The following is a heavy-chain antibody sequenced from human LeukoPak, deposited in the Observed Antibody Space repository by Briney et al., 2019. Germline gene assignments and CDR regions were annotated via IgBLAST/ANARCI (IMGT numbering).Heavy chain of an antibody. CDR2: INPDSGGT. D-gene: IGHD3-22*01. Sequence: GASVKVSCKAFGYTFINNYMHWLRQAPGQGLEWMGWINPDSGGTDYAQKFQGRVTMTRDTSINTAYMELSRLTSDDTAVYYCARNYDNSGPIDYWGQGTWVTVSS. V-gene: IGHV1-2*02. CDR3: ARNYDNSGPIDY. J-gene: IGHJ4*02. CDR1: GYTFINNY.